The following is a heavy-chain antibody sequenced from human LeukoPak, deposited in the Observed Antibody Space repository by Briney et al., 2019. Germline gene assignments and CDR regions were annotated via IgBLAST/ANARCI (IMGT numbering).Heavy chain of an antibody. V-gene: IGHV3-7*01. CDR3: ARRAPGYCITTSCPDTYYYYYYMDV. CDR2: IKQDGSET. Sequence: GGSLRLSCAASGFAFSSSWMSWVRQAPGKGLEWVANIKQDGSETYYVDSLKGRFTVSRDNAKNSVYLQMNNLRAEDTAAHYCARRAPGYCITTSCPDTYYYYYYMDVWGKGTTVTVSS. CDR1: GFAFSSSW. J-gene: IGHJ6*03. D-gene: IGHD2-2*01.